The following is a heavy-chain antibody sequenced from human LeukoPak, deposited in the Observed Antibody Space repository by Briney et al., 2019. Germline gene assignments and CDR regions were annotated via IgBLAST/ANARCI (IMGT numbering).Heavy chain of an antibody. CDR1: GFTFSSYW. J-gene: IGHJ4*02. Sequence: GGSLRLSCAASGFTFSSYWMHWVRQAPGKGLVWVSRINSDGSSTSYADSVKGRFTISRDNAKNTLYLQMNSLRAEDTAVYYCARGARDYYELDCWGQGTLVTVSS. D-gene: IGHD3-22*01. CDR3: ARGARDYYELDC. V-gene: IGHV3-74*01. CDR2: INSDGSST.